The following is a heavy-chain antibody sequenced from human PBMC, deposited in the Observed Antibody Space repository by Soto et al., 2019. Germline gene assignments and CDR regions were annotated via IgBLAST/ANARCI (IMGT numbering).Heavy chain of an antibody. CDR3: ARGGYCSGGSCYSTDYYYGMDV. CDR1: GYSFTSYG. Sequence: QVQLVQSGAEVKKPGASVKVSCKASGYSFTSYGISWVRQAPGQGLEWMGWISAYNGNTKNAQKLQGRVTMTTDTSTSTRYMELRSLRSDDTAVYYCARGGYCSGGSCYSTDYYYGMDVWGQGTTVTVSS. V-gene: IGHV1-18*01. J-gene: IGHJ6*02. D-gene: IGHD2-15*01. CDR2: ISAYNGNT.